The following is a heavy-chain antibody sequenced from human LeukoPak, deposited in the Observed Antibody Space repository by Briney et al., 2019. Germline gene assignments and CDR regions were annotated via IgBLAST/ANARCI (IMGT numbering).Heavy chain of an antibody. CDR1: GGSLSGSY. D-gene: IGHD2-8*01. J-gene: IGHJ5*02. CDR2: IHNSGGT. CDR3: AMRGYGVGVQRPRWFDP. Sequence: SETLSLTCAVSGGSLSGSYWSWIRQAPGKGLEWIGDIHNSGGTTYHPSLKSRVTISLDTSKNQFSLNVTSVTAADTAVYYCAMRGYGVGVQRPRWFDPWGQGTLVTVSS. V-gene: IGHV4-34*01.